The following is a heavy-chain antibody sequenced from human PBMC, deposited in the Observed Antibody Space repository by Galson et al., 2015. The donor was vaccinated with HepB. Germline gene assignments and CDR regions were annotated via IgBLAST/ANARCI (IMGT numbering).Heavy chain of an antibody. CDR2: INPGGGNT. CDR3: VRDANWGPQDYFDY. V-gene: IGHV1-46*01. CDR1: GYTFTPYY. J-gene: IGHJ4*02. Sequence: SVKVSCKASGYTFTPYYMHWVRQAPGQGLEWMGIINPGGGNTNYAQKFQGRVTMTRDTSTSTVYMELSSLRSEDTAVYYCVRDANWGPQDYFDYWGQGTLVTVSS. D-gene: IGHD7-27*01.